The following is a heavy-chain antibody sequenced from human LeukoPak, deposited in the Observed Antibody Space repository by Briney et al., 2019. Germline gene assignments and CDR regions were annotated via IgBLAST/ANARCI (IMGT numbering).Heavy chain of an antibody. V-gene: IGHV1-18*01. J-gene: IGHJ4*02. Sequence: GASVKVSCKASGYTFTSYGISWVRQAPGQGLEWMGWISAYNGNTNYAQKLQGRVTMTTDTSTSTAYMELRSLRSDDTAVYYCARYGRREAVDKNFDYWGQGTLVTVSS. CDR1: GYTFTSYG. CDR2: ISAYNGNT. CDR3: ARYGRREAVDKNFDY. D-gene: IGHD5-12*01.